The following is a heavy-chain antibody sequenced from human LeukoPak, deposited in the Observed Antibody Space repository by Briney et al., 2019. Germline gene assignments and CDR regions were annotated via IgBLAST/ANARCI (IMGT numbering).Heavy chain of an antibody. CDR3: ARGGTTVAGTFWFDP. Sequence: KASGTLSLTCAVSGGSISSSNWWSWVRQPPGKGLEWIGEVYHTGSSNYNPSLKSRVTISVDKSKSQFSLKLSSVTAADTALYYCARGGTTVAGTFWFDPWGQGTLVTVSS. V-gene: IGHV4-4*02. J-gene: IGHJ5*02. CDR2: VYHTGSS. CDR1: GGSISSSNW. D-gene: IGHD6-19*01.